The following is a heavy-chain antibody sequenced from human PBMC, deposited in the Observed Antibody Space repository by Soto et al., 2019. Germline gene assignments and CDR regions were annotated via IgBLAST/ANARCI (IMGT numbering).Heavy chain of an antibody. CDR3: AKETMPGTIVY. D-gene: IGHD6-13*01. CDR2: IGTGGST. V-gene: IGHV3-23*01. J-gene: IGHJ4*02. Sequence: PGGSLRLSCAASGFTFSSYAMSWVRQAPGKGLEWVSAIGTGGSTFYADSVKGRFTISRDNSKNTLYLQMNSLRAEDTALYYCAKETMPGTIVYWGQGTLVTVSS. CDR1: GFTFSSYA.